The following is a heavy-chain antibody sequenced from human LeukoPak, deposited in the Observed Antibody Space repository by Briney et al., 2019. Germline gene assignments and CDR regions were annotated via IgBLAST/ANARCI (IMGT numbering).Heavy chain of an antibody. Sequence: GGSLRLSCAASGFTFSSYGMHWVRQAPGKGLEWVAFIRYDGSNKYYADSVKGRFTISRDNAKNSLYLQMNSLRAEDTAVYYCARRSPGGSYYFDYWGQGTLVTVSS. D-gene: IGHD3-16*01. J-gene: IGHJ4*02. CDR1: GFTFSSYG. CDR2: IRYDGSNK. CDR3: ARRSPGGSYYFDY. V-gene: IGHV3-30*02.